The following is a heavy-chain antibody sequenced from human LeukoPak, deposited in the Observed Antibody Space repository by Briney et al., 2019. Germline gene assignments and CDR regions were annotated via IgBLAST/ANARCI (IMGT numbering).Heavy chain of an antibody. CDR2: IYYSGST. V-gene: IGHV4-39*02. D-gene: IGHD6-19*01. CDR1: GGSISGSSYY. CDR3: AGGFQSSGYGFDI. Sequence: PSETLSLTCTVSGGSISGSSYYWGWIRQPPGKGLEWIGSIYYSGSTYYNPSLKSRVTIPVDTSKNQFSLKLNSVTATDTAVYYCAGGFQSSGYGFDIWGQGTMITVSS. J-gene: IGHJ3*02.